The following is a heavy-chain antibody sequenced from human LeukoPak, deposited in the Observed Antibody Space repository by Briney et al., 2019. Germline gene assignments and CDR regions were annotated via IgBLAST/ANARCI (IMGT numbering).Heavy chain of an antibody. J-gene: IGHJ3*02. D-gene: IGHD1-26*01. CDR1: GFTLSDHY. CDR3: ARERLVAFDI. Sequence: GGSLRLSCAASGFTLSDHYMDWVRQAPGKGLEWVTSISSSSSYIYYADSVKGRFTISRDNAKNSLYLQMNSLRAEDTAVYYCARERLVAFDIWGQGTMVTVSS. V-gene: IGHV3-21*01. CDR2: ISSSSSYI.